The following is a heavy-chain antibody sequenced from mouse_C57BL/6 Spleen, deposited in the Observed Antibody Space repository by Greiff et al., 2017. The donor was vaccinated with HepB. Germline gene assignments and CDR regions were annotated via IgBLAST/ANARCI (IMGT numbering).Heavy chain of an antibody. D-gene: IGHD2-3*01. CDR2: IDPSDSYT. J-gene: IGHJ3*01. Sequence: QVQLQQSGAELVMPGASVKLSCKASGYTFTSYWMHWVKQRPGQGLEWIGEIDPSDSYTNYNQKFKGKSTLTVDKSSSTAYMQLSSLTSEDSAVYYCARSFYDGYRAAWFAYWGQGTLVTVSA. V-gene: IGHV1-69*01. CDR3: ARSFYDGYRAAWFAY. CDR1: GYTFTSYW.